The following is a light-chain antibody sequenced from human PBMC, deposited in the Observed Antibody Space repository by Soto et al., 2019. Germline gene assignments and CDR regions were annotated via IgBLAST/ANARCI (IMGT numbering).Light chain of an antibody. J-gene: IGKJ1*01. CDR3: QQYESFPRT. CDR2: KAS. CDR1: QSINNW. V-gene: IGKV1-5*03. Sequence: DIQMTQSPSTLSASVGDRVTITCRASQSINNWLAWYHQKPGKAPKLFIFKASTLEIGVPSRFSGSGSGTEFTLSISSLQPDDFATYFCQQYESFPRTFGQGTKVEMK.